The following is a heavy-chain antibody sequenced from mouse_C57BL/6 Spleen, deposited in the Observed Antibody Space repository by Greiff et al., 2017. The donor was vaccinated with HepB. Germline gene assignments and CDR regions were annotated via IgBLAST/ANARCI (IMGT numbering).Heavy chain of an antibody. CDR1: GYTFTSYG. V-gene: IGHV1-81*01. CDR2: IYPRSGNT. CDR3: ARLLQGGCYAMDY. Sequence: VKLQESGAELARPGASVKLSCKASGYTFTSYGISWVKQRTGQGLEWIGEIYPRSGNTYYNEKFKGKATLTADESSSTAYMELRSLTSEDSAVYFCARLLQGGCYAMDYWGQGTSVTVSS. J-gene: IGHJ4*01.